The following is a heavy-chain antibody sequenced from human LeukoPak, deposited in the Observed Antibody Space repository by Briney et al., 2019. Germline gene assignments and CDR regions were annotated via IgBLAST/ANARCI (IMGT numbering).Heavy chain of an antibody. CDR1: GGSISSYY. CDR2: IYYSGST. Sequence: SETLSLTCTVSGGSISSYYWSWIRQPPGKGLEWIGYIYYSGSTNYNPSLKSRVTISVDTSKNQFSLKLSSVTAADTAVYHCARGFYYFDYWGQGTRVTVSS. V-gene: IGHV4-59*01. D-gene: IGHD2/OR15-2a*01. J-gene: IGHJ4*02. CDR3: ARGFYYFDY.